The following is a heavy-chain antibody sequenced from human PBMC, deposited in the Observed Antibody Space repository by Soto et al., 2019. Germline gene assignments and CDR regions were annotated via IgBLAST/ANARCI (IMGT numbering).Heavy chain of an antibody. D-gene: IGHD2-15*01. CDR1: GFTFNTYG. CDR2: IGYDGSNK. CDR3: ARADCTGAYCYSWPFNYGVDV. V-gene: IGHV3-33*08. Sequence: QVQLVESGGGVVQPGGSLRLSCTTSGFTFNTYGMHWVRQAPGKGLEWVAIIGYDGSNKYYADSVKGRFTISRDNSKKTLYLQMHSLRAEDTALYYCARADCTGAYCYSWPFNYGVDVWGQGTTVTVSS. J-gene: IGHJ6*02.